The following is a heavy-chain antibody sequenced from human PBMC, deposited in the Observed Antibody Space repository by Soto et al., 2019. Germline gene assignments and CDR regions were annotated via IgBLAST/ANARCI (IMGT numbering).Heavy chain of an antibody. Sequence: GGSLRLSCAASGFTFSHACMSWVRQAPGKGLERVGRIKSKTDGGTTDYAAPVKGRFTISRDDSKNTLYLQMNSLKTEDTAVYYCTTDGCDFWSGYYSYFDYWGQGTLVTVSS. D-gene: IGHD3-3*01. CDR3: TTDGCDFWSGYYSYFDY. V-gene: IGHV3-15*01. J-gene: IGHJ4*02. CDR2: IKSKTDGGTT. CDR1: GFTFSHAC.